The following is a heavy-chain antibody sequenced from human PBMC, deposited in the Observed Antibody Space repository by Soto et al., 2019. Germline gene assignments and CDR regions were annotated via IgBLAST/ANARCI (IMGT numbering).Heavy chain of an antibody. V-gene: IGHV3-33*01. D-gene: IGHD3-9*01. CDR1: GFTFSSYG. CDR2: IWYDGSNK. CDR3: ARELRYFDWLSLDY. Sequence: GGSLRLSCAASGFTFSSYGMHWVRQAPGKGLEWVAVIWYDGSNKYYADSVKGRFTISRDNSKNTLYLQMNSLRAEDTAVYYCARELRYFDWLSLDYWGQGTLVTVS. J-gene: IGHJ4*02.